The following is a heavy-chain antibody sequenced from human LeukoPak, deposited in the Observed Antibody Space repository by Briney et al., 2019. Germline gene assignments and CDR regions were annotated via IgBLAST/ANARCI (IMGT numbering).Heavy chain of an antibody. Sequence: PGGSLRLSCAASGFTFSSYSMKWVRQAPGKGLEWISYISSYSSTIYYADSVKGRFTISRDNAKNSLYLQMNRLRDEDTAVYYCARDYGGNSFIDYWGQGTLVTVSS. CDR3: ARDYGGNSFIDY. V-gene: IGHV3-48*02. CDR2: ISSYSSTI. CDR1: GFTFSSYS. J-gene: IGHJ4*02. D-gene: IGHD4-23*01.